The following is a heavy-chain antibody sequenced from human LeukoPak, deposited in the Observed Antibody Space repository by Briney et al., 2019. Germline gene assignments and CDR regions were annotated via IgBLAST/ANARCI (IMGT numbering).Heavy chain of an antibody. D-gene: IGHD7-27*01. V-gene: IGHV4-59*01. CDR1: GGSISSYY. CDR3: ARETGDRRYFDY. CDR2: IYYSGST. Sequence: SETLSLTCTVSGGSISSYYWSWIRQPPGKGLEWIGYIYYSGSTNYNPSLKSRVTISVDTSKNQFSLKLSSVTAADTAVYHCARETGDRRYFDYWGQGTLVTVSS. J-gene: IGHJ4*02.